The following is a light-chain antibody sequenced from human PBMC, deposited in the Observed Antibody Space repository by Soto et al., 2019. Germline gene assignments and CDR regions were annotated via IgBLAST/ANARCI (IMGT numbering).Light chain of an antibody. J-gene: IGKJ4*01. CDR3: QQRSNWPL. Sequence: EIVLTQSPATLSLSPGERATLSCRASQSVSSYLAWYQQKPGQAPRLLIYDASNRATGIPARFSGSGSGTDFTPTISSLEPEDFAVYYCQQRSNWPLFGGGTKVEIK. CDR2: DAS. V-gene: IGKV3-11*01. CDR1: QSVSSY.